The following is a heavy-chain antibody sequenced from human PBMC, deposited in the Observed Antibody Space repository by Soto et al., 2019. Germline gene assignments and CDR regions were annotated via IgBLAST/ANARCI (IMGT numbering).Heavy chain of an antibody. CDR3: ANSGYSQFYFNY. V-gene: IGHV3-30*18. CDR1: GLTFSSYG. CDR2: ISYDGSNK. J-gene: IGHJ4*02. D-gene: IGHD2-15*01. Sequence: GGSLRLSCATSGLTFSSYGIHWVRQAPGKGLEWVAVISYDGSNKKYAESVKGRFTISRDNSKNTVFLQMDSLRAEDTAVYYCANSGYSQFYFNYWGQGTLVTVSS.